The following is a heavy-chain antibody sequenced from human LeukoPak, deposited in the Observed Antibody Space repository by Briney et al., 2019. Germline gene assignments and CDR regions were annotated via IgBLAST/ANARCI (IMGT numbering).Heavy chain of an antibody. J-gene: IGHJ4*02. Sequence: SVKVSCKASGGTFSSYAISWVRQAPGQGLEWMGGIIPIFGTANYAQKFQGRVTITADESTSTAYMELSSLRSEDTAVYYCARAPAPFCSGGSCYNFDCWGQGTLVTVSS. CDR2: IIPIFGTA. CDR1: GGTFSSYA. D-gene: IGHD2-15*01. CDR3: ARAPAPFCSGGSCYNFDC. V-gene: IGHV1-69*13.